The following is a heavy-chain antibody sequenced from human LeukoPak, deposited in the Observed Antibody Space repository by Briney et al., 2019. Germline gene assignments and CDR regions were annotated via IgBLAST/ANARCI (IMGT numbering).Heavy chain of an antibody. J-gene: IGHJ4*02. V-gene: IGHV3-48*01. Sequence: LTGGSLRLSCAASGFTFSTYSMNWVRQAPGKGLEWVSYISGSSTTIYYADSMKGRFTISRDNAKNSLYLQMSSLRAEDTAVYYCARVFAGDYFDYWGQGTLVTVSS. CDR2: ISGSSTTI. CDR3: ARVFAGDYFDY. CDR1: GFTFSTYS.